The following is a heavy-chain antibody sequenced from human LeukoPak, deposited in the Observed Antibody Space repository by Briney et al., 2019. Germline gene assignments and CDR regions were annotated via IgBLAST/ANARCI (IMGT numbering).Heavy chain of an antibody. V-gene: IGHV3-21*01. CDR3: VRDSGSSYGYYFLH. CDR2: IRSSSSHM. CDR1: GFTFNSYT. Sequence: PEGSLRLSCAASGFTFNSYTMYWVRQAPGKGLEWVSSIRSSSSHMFYADSVKGRFSISRDNAKNSLYLQMNSVRAEDTAVYYCVRDSGSSYGYYFLHWGQGTLVTVSS. J-gene: IGHJ1*01. D-gene: IGHD1-26*01.